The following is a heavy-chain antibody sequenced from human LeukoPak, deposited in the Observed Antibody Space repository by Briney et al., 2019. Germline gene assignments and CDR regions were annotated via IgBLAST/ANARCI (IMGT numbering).Heavy chain of an antibody. D-gene: IGHD6-13*01. J-gene: IGHJ5*02. Sequence: GASVKVSCKASGYTFTGYYMHWVRQAPGQGLEWMGWINPNSGGTNYAQKFQGRVTMTRDTSISTAYMELSRLRSDDTAVYYCARDRQQQLVTYWFDPWGQGTLVTVSS. CDR2: INPNSGGT. CDR3: ARDRQQQLVTYWFDP. CDR1: GYTFTGYY. V-gene: IGHV1-2*02.